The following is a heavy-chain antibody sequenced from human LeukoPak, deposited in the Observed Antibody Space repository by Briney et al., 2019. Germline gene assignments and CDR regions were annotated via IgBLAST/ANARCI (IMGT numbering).Heavy chain of an antibody. CDR1: GGSFSGYY. Sequence: PSETLSLTCAVYGGSFSGYYWSWIRQTPGKGGEWRGEINNSGSTNYHPSLKSRVTISVATSKNQFSLKLSSVTAADTAVYYCARIGGYYGDLSFDYWGQGTLVTVSS. CDR2: INNSGST. CDR3: ARIGGYYGDLSFDY. V-gene: IGHV4-34*01. J-gene: IGHJ4*02. D-gene: IGHD4-17*01.